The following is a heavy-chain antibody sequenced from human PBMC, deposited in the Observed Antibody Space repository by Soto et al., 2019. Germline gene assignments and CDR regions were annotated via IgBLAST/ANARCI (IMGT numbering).Heavy chain of an antibody. CDR3: ARSVPGYDSWSGYYYYFDY. D-gene: IGHD3-3*01. V-gene: IGHV5-51*01. CDR1: GYSFTSYW. CDR2: IYPGDSDT. J-gene: IGHJ4*02. Sequence: PGESLKISCKGSGYSFTSYWIGWVRQMPGKGLEWMGIIYPGDSDTRYSPSFQGQVTISADKSISTAYLQWSSLKASDTAMYYCARSVPGYDSWSGYYYYFDYWGQGTLVTVSS.